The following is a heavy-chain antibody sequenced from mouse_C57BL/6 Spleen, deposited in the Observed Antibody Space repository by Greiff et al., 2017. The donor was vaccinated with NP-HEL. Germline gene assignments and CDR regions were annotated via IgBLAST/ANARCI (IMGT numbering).Heavy chain of an antibody. D-gene: IGHD2-4*01. CDR2: IWRGGST. V-gene: IGHV2-5*01. CDR1: GFSLTSYG. J-gene: IGHJ4*01. Sequence: VQLVESGPGLVQPSQSLSITCTVSGFSLTSYGVHWVRQSPGKGLEWLGVIWRGGSTDYNAAFMSRLSITKDNSKSQVFFKMNSLQADDTAIYYCAKKGGYDFAMDYWGQGTSVTVSS. CDR3: AKKGGYDFAMDY.